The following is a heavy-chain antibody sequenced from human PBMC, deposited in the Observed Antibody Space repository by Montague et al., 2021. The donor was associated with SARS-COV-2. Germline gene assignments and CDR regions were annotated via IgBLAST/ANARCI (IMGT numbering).Heavy chain of an antibody. D-gene: IGHD5-24*01. Sequence: SETLSLTCSVSGGSISSDYWSWIRQSPGKGLEWIGYIYYRGATNYNPSLKSRVTFSIDTSKNQFSLKLSSVTAADTAVYYCAREDRWNWFDPWGQGTLVIASS. J-gene: IGHJ5*02. CDR3: AREDRWNWFDP. V-gene: IGHV4-59*01. CDR1: GGSISSDY. CDR2: IYYRGAT.